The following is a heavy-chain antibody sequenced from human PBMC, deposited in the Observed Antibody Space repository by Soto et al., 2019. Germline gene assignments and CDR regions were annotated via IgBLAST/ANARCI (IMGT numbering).Heavy chain of an antibody. J-gene: IGHJ6*02. V-gene: IGHV2-5*02. CDR1: GFSLSTSGVG. D-gene: IGHD3-10*01. Sequence: QITLKESGPTLVKPTQTLTLTCTFSGFSLSTSGVGVGWIRQPPGKALEWLALIYWDDDKRDSPSLKSRLTITKDTSKNQVVLTMTTMDPVDTATYYCAHSPKFLWFGDSQSDGMDVWGQGTTVTVSS. CDR3: AHSPKFLWFGDSQSDGMDV. CDR2: IYWDDDK.